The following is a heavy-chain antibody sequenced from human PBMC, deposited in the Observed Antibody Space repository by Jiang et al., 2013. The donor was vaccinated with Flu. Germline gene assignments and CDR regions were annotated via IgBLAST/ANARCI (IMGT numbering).Heavy chain of an antibody. CDR1: VAPSAVVVTT. D-gene: IGHD6-19*01. CDR2: LLHGST. J-gene: IGHJ4*02. V-gene: IGHV4-61*01. CDR3: ARGDSSGPYFAGY. Sequence: KPSRPCPSPALSLVAPSAVVVTTGAGSGSPREGTGVDWVYLLHGSTNXNPSLKSRVTISVDTSKNQFSLKLSSVTAADTAVYYCARGDSSGPYFAGYWGQGTLVTVSS.